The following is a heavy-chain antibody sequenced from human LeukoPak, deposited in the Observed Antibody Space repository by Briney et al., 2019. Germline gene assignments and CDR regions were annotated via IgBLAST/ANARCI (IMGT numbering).Heavy chain of an antibody. Sequence: SVKVSCKASGYTFTSYYMHWVRQAPGQGLEWMGGIIPIFGTANYAQKFQGRVTITADESTSTAYMELSSLRSEDTAVYYCARGDYGDYSGSYYYYGMDVWGQGTTVTVSS. D-gene: IGHD4-17*01. V-gene: IGHV1-69*13. CDR3: ARGDYGDYSGSYYYYGMDV. CDR1: GYTFTSYY. CDR2: IIPIFGTA. J-gene: IGHJ6*02.